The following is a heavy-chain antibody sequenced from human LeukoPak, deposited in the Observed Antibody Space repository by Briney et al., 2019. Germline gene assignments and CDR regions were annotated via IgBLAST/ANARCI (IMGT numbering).Heavy chain of an antibody. Sequence: ASVKVSCKASGYTFTSYDINWVRQATGQGLEWMGWMNPNSGNTNYAQKLQGRVTMTTDTSTSTAYMELRSLRSDDTAVYYCARDAIAVAGTGYRAFNWFDPWGQGTLVTVSS. CDR2: MNPNSGNT. CDR3: ARDAIAVAGTGYRAFNWFDP. J-gene: IGHJ5*02. CDR1: GYTFTSYD. D-gene: IGHD6-19*01. V-gene: IGHV1-18*01.